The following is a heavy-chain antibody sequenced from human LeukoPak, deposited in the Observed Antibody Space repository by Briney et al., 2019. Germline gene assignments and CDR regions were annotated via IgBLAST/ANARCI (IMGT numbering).Heavy chain of an antibody. CDR1: GYTFTSYA. CDR3: ARDPYGDYNGPYGMDV. V-gene: IGHV1-3*01. CDR2: INAGNGNT. Sequence: ALVKVSCKASGYTFTSYAMHWVRQAPGQRLEWMGWINAGNGNTKYSQKFQGRVTITRDTSASTAYMELSSLRSEDTAVYYCARDPYGDYNGPYGMDVWGQGTTVTVSS. J-gene: IGHJ6*02. D-gene: IGHD4-17*01.